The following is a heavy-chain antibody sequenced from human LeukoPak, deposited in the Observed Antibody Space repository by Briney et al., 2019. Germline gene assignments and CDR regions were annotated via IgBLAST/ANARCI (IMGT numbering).Heavy chain of an antibody. CDR2: IYHSGST. V-gene: IGHV4-39*07. CDR1: GGSISSSSYY. D-gene: IGHD5-24*01. J-gene: IGHJ4*02. CDR3: ARGKMALHPFDY. Sequence: SETLSLTCTVSGGSISSSSYYWGWIRQPPGKGLEWIGEIYHSGSTNYNPSLKSRVTISVDKSKNQFSLKLSSVTAADTAVYYCARGKMALHPFDYWGQGTLVTVSS.